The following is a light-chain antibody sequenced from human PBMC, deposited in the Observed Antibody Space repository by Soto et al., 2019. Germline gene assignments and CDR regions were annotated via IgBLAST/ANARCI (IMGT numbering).Light chain of an antibody. CDR1: SSDVGGYNF. J-gene: IGLJ2*01. Sequence: QSALTQPPSASGSPGQSVTISRTGTSSDVGGYNFVSWYQQHPGKAPKLMIYELIKRPSGVPDRFSGSKSGNTASLTVSGLQAEDEADYYCSSYAGSNNFVVFGGGTKLTVL. CDR2: ELI. CDR3: SSYAGSNNFVV. V-gene: IGLV2-8*01.